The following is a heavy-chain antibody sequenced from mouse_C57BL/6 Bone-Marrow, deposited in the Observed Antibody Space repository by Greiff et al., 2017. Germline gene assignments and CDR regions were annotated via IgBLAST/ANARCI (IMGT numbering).Heavy chain of an antibody. CDR3: ARIPNLLPYRYFDV. V-gene: IGHV1-78*01. Sequence: QVQLQQSDAELVKPGASVKISCKVSGYTFTDHTIHWMKQRPEQGLEWIGYIFPRDGSTKYNEKFKGKATLTADKSSSPAYMQLNSLTSEDSAVCFCARIPNLLPYRYFDVWGTGTTVTVSS. CDR1: GYTFTDHT. CDR2: IFPRDGST. J-gene: IGHJ1*03. D-gene: IGHD2-10*01.